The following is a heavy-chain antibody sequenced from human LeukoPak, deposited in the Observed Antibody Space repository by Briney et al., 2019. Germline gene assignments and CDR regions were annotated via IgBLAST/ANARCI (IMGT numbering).Heavy chain of an antibody. CDR1: GGSLSGYY. V-gene: IGHV4-34*01. J-gene: IGHJ4*02. CDR2: INHSGST. D-gene: IGHD7-27*01. Sequence: SETLSLTCAVYGGSLSGYYWSWIRQPPGKGLEWIGEINHSGSTNYNPSLKSRVTISVDTSKNQFSLKLSSVTAADTAVYYCARDARLGIDYWGQGTLVTVSS. CDR3: ARDARLGIDY.